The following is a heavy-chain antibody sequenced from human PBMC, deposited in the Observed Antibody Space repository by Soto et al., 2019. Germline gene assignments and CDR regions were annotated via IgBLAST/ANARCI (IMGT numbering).Heavy chain of an antibody. D-gene: IGHD6-19*01. CDR2: IYHSGST. Sequence: PSELLSLTCSVSGGSSSSGGYYWIRIRQHPGKGLEWIGQIYHSGSTCYNPSLKSRVTMSVDTSKNQLSLDLTSVTAVDTAVYYCARVQFGWSSSFHLTHMDVWGQGTTVTVSS. CDR3: ARVQFGWSSSFHLTHMDV. V-gene: IGHV4-31*03. J-gene: IGHJ6*02. CDR1: GGSSSSGGYY.